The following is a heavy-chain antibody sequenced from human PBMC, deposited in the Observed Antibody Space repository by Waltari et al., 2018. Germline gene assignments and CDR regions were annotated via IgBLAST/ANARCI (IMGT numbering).Heavy chain of an antibody. J-gene: IGHJ6*02. CDR1: GYSFTSYW. V-gene: IGHV5-51*01. CDR3: AARSVSLPAYYGMDV. Sequence: EVQLVQSGAEVKKPGESLKISCKGSGYSFTSYWIGWVRQMPGKGLEWMGIIYPGDSDTRYSPSFQGQVTISADKSISTDYLQRSSLKASDTAMYYCAARSVSLPAYYGMDVWGQGTTVTVSS. CDR2: IYPGDSDT. D-gene: IGHD3-10*01.